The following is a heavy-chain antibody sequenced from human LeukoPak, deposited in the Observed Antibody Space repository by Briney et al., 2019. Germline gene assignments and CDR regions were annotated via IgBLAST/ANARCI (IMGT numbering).Heavy chain of an antibody. V-gene: IGHV3-53*01. CDR3: ARVGDYVWGSYRHLGLDY. J-gene: IGHJ4*02. CDR1: GFTVSSNY. CDR2: IYSGGST. Sequence: PGGSLRLSCAASGFTVSSNYMSWVRQAPGKGLEWVSVIYSGGSTYYADSVKGRFTISRDNSKNTLYLQMNSLRAEDTAVYYCARVGDYVWGSYRHLGLDYWGQGTLVTVSS. D-gene: IGHD3-16*02.